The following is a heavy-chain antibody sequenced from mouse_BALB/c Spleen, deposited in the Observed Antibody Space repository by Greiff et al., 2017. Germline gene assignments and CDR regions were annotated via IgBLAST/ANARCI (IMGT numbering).Heavy chain of an antibody. V-gene: IGHV2-9-2*01. Sequence: VQLVESGPGLVAPSQSLSITCTVSGFSLTSYDISWIRQPPGKGLEWLGVIWTGGGTNYNSAFMSRLSISKDNSKSQVFLKMNSLQTDDTAIYYCVRDFYDGSSRGYWYFDVWGAGTTVTVSS. CDR1: GFSLTSYD. J-gene: IGHJ1*01. CDR3: VRDFYDGSSRGYWYFDV. CDR2: IWTGGGT. D-gene: IGHD2-3*01.